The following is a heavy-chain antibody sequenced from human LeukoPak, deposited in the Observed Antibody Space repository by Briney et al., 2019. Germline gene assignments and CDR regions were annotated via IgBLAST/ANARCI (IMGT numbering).Heavy chain of an antibody. V-gene: IGHV3-23*01. CDR3: AKNGDRGAYCTGGTCYPYFYYYMDV. J-gene: IGHJ6*03. Sequence: PGGSLRLSCAASGITFSSYGMSWVRQAPGKGLEWVSSISSTGGTTYYADSVKGRFTISRDNSKNTLYLQMNSLRAEDTAIYYCAKNGDRGAYCTGGTCYPYFYYYMDVWGEGTTVTVSS. D-gene: IGHD2-15*01. CDR1: GITFSSYG. CDR2: ISSTGGTT.